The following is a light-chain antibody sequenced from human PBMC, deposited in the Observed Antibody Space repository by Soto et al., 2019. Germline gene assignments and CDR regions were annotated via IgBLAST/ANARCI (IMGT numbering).Light chain of an antibody. V-gene: IGKV1-39*01. J-gene: IGKJ2*01. CDR2: AAS. CDR1: QSISTY. Sequence: DIQMTQSPSSLPASVGDRVTLTCRASQSISTYLNWYQQKPGKAPKLLIYAASSLQSGVPSRLSGSGSGTDFTLTISSLQPEDCATYYCQHSYTIPYTFGQGTKLEIK. CDR3: QHSYTIPYT.